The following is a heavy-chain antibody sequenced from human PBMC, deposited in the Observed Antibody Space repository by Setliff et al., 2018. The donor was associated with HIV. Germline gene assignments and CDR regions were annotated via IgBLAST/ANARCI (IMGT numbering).Heavy chain of an antibody. D-gene: IGHD3-22*01. CDR1: SASISNYH. CDR3: ASPSDYYENSGLDY. CDR2: FHYGGTP. Sequence: PSETLSLTCAVSSASISNYHWSWIRQTPGKGLEWIGSFHYGGTPNYNPSLRGRVDISIDTSKNHFSLRLTSVTAADTAAYYCASPSDYYENSGLDYWGQGKLVTVSS. V-gene: IGHV4-59*08. J-gene: IGHJ4*02.